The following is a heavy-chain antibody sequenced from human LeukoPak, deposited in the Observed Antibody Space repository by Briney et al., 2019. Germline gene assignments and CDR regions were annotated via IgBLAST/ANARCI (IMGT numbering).Heavy chain of an antibody. Sequence: SGTLSLTCAVSGAFITNSHWWSWARQPPGKGLEWIGEIYQSGTTNYNPSLKSRVTMSVDKSKNQFSLKLSSVTAADTAVYYCATYFYDAYGSYYFDYWGQGTLVTVSS. CDR2: IYQSGTT. D-gene: IGHD5/OR15-5a*01. CDR3: ATYFYDAYGSYYFDY. J-gene: IGHJ4*02. V-gene: IGHV4-4*02. CDR1: GAFITNSHW.